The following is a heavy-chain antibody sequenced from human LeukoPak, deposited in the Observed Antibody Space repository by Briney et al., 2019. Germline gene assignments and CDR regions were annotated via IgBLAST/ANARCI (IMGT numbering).Heavy chain of an antibody. D-gene: IGHD3/OR15-3a*01. CDR2: MYYSGST. V-gene: IGHV4-39*07. CDR1: GGSISSSTYY. CDR3: ARAPFFDWLPHFDY. Sequence: SETLSLTCTVSGGSISSSTYYWGWIRQPPGKGLEWVGSMYYSGSTYYNPSLKSRVTISVDTSKNQFSLKLSSVTAADTAVYYCARAPFFDWLPHFDYWGQGTLVTVSS. J-gene: IGHJ4*02.